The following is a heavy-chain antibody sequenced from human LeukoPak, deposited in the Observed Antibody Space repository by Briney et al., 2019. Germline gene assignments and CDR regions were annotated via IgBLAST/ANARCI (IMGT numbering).Heavy chain of an antibody. CDR3: ASSRSGSYYGQFDY. CDR2: ISSSSSYI. V-gene: IGHV3-21*01. D-gene: IGHD3-10*01. Sequence: GGSLRLSCAASGFTFSSYGMSWVRQAPGKGLEWVSSISSSSSYIYYADSVKGRFTISRDNAKNSLYLQMNSLRAEDTAVYYCASSRSGSYYGQFDYWGQGTLVTVSS. CDR1: GFTFSSYG. J-gene: IGHJ4*02.